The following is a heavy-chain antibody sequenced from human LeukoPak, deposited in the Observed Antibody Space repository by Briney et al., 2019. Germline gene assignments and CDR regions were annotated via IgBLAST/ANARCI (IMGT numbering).Heavy chain of an antibody. V-gene: IGHV3-48*01. CDR3: ARVQFQWFDP. CDR2: ISSSSSTI. Sequence: GGSLRLSCAASGFTFSTYTMNWVRQAPGKGLEWVSYISSSSSTIYYADSVKGRLTIARDNSKKTLYLQMNNLRVEDTAVYYCARVQFQWFDPWGQGTLVTVSS. D-gene: IGHD6-19*01. J-gene: IGHJ5*02. CDR1: GFTFSTYT.